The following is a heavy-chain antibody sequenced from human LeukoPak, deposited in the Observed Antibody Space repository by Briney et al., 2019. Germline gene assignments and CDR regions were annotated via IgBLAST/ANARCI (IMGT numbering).Heavy chain of an antibody. CDR3: ARGRGRDGDNLAR. V-gene: IGHV4-34*01. Sequence: SETLSLTCAVYGGSFSGYYWSWIRQPPGKGLELIGEINHCGSTNYNPSLKSRVTISVETSKNQFSLKLTSVTAADTAVYYCARGRGRDGDNLARWGQGTLVTVSS. CDR1: GGSFSGYY. CDR2: INHCGST. J-gene: IGHJ4*02. D-gene: IGHD5-24*01.